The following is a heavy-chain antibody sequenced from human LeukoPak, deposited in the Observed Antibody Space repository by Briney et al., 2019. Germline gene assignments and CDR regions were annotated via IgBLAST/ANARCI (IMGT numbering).Heavy chain of an antibody. Sequence: SETLSLTCTVSGYPISSGYYWGWIRQPPGKGLEWIGSIYHSGSTYYNPSLKSRVTISLDTSKNQFSLKLSSVTAADTAVYYCARGGSGWYNFWGQGTLVTVSS. CDR3: ARGGSGWYNF. V-gene: IGHV4-38-2*02. CDR1: GYPISSGYY. D-gene: IGHD6-19*01. CDR2: IYHSGST. J-gene: IGHJ4*02.